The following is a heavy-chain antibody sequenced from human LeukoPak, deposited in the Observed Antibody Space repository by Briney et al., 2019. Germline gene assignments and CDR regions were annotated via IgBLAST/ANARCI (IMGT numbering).Heavy chain of an antibody. J-gene: IGHJ4*02. CDR2: INHSGST. V-gene: IGHV4-34*01. Sequence: PSETPSLTCAVYGGSFSGYYWSWIRQPPGKGLEWIGEINHSGSTNYNPSLKSRVTISVDTSKNQFSLKLSSVTAADTAVYYCARSIRPTVTKYYFDYWGQGTLVTVSS. CDR1: GGSFSGYY. D-gene: IGHD4-17*01. CDR3: ARSIRPTVTKYYFDY.